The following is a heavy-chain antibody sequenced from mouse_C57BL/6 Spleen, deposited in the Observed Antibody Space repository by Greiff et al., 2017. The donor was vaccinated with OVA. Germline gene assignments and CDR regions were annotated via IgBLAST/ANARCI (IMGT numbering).Heavy chain of an antibody. D-gene: IGHD1-1*01. Sequence: VQLQQSGPELVKPGASVKISCKASGYSFTGYYMNWVKQSPEKSLEWIGEINPSTGGTTYNQKFKAKATLTVDKSSSTAYMQLKSLTSEDSAVYYCARIYYGSRGAMDYWGQGTSVTVSS. CDR1: GYSFTGYY. V-gene: IGHV1-42*01. CDR2: INPSTGGT. J-gene: IGHJ4*01. CDR3: ARIYYGSRGAMDY.